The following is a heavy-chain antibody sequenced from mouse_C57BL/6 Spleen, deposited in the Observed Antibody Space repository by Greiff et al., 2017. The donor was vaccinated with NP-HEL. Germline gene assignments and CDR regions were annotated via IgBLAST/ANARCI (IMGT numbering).Heavy chain of an antibody. V-gene: IGHV1-5*01. CDR1: GYTFTSYW. CDR2: IYPGNSDT. D-gene: IGHD2-2*01. J-gene: IGHJ2*01. CDR3: TRSYGYPYYLDD. Sequence: VQLQQSGTVLARPGASVKMSCKTSGYTFTSYWMHWVKQRPGQGLEWIGAIYPGNSDTSYNQKFKGKAKLTAVTSASTAYMELSSLTNEDSAVDYCTRSYGYPYYLDDWGQGTTLTVSS.